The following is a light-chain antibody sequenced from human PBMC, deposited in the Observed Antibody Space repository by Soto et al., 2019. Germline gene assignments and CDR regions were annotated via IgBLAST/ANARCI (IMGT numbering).Light chain of an antibody. V-gene: IGLV2-14*01. Sequence: QSALTQPASVSGSPGQSITISCTGTSSDVGGYNYVSWYQQHPGKAPKLMIYEVTNRPSGVSNRFSGSKSGNTASLTISGLRAEDEADYYCSSYTSNNVWVFGGGTKLTVL. CDR3: SSYTSNNVWV. J-gene: IGLJ3*02. CDR1: SSDVGGYNY. CDR2: EVT.